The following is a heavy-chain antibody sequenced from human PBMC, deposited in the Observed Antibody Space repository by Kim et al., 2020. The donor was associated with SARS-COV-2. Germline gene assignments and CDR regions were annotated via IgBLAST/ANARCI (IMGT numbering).Heavy chain of an antibody. CDR3: ARLPVDYYYYMDV. CDR2: ISSSGSTI. CDR1: GFTFSSCA. J-gene: IGHJ6*03. Sequence: GGSLRLSCAASGFTFSSCAMHWVRQAPGKGLEWVSYISSSGSTIYYADSVKGRFTISRDNAKNSLYLQMNSLRAEDTAVYYCARLPVDYYYYMDVWGKGT. V-gene: IGHV3-48*04.